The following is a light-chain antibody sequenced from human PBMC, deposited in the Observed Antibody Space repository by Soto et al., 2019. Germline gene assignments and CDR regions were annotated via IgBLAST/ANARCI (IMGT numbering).Light chain of an antibody. CDR3: QQYDSASPT. V-gene: IGKV1-5*01. CDR1: QNISVW. Sequence: DIQMPQSPSTLSASVGDVVTITCRASQNISVWLAWYQQRPGKAPKFLIYDASSLETGVPSRFSGSGSGTEFTLTIRSLQPDDFATYYCQQYDSASPTFGQGTKLEIK. CDR2: DAS. J-gene: IGKJ2*01.